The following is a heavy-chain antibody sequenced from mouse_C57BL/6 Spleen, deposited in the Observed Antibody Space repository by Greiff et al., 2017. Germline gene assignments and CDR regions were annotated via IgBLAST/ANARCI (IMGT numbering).Heavy chain of an antibody. Sequence: VQLQQPGAELVRPGSSVKLSCKASGYTFTSYWMHWVKQRPIQGLEWIGNIDPSDSETHYNQKFKDKATLTVDKSSSTAYMQLSSLTSEDSAVYYCARLHYVSSYYFDYWGQGTTLTVSS. V-gene: IGHV1-52*01. CDR3: ARLHYVSSYYFDY. D-gene: IGHD1-1*01. CDR2: IDPSDSET. J-gene: IGHJ2*01. CDR1: GYTFTSYW.